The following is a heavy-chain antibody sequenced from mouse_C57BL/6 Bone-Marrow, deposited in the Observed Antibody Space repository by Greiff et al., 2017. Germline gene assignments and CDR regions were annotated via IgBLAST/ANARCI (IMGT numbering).Heavy chain of an antibody. CDR3: ARTSYDDDERTSHYYAMEY. J-gene: IGHJ4*01. V-gene: IGHV7-3*01. CDR2: IRNNANGYTT. Sequence: EVKVVESGGGLVQPGGSLSLSCAASGFTFTDYYMSWVRQPPGQALEWLGFIRNNANGYTTEESASVKGRFTISRDTSQSILYLQMNALRAEDSATYYCARTSYDDDERTSHYYAMEYWGQGTSVTVSS. D-gene: IGHD2-4*01. CDR1: GFTFTDYY.